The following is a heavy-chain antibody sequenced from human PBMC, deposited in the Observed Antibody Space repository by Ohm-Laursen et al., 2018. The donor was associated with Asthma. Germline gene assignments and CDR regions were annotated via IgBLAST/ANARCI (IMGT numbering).Heavy chain of an antibody. J-gene: IGHJ4*02. V-gene: IGHV3-7*02. Sequence: SLRLSCAASGFTFSDYYMSWIRQAPGKGLEWVANIKPDGTENAYLDSVKGRFTISRDNAKNSLYLQMNSLRVEDTAVYYCARCHKKVDHEGAYWGQGILVTVSS. CDR1: GFTFSDYY. CDR3: ARCHKKVDHEGAY. D-gene: IGHD1-14*01. CDR2: IKPDGTEN.